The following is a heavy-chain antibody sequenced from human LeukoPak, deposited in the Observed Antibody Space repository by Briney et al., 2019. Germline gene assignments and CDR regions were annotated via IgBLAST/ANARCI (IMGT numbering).Heavy chain of an antibody. CDR1: GGSFSGYY. CDR2: INHSGST. Sequence: PSETLSLTCAVYGGSFSGYYWSWIRQPPGKGLEWIGEINHSGSTNYNPSLKSRVTISVDTSKNQFSLKLSSVTPADTAVYYCARGYFWAIAVAGYYFDYWGQGTLVTVSS. V-gene: IGHV4-34*01. CDR3: ARGYFWAIAVAGYYFDY. D-gene: IGHD6-19*01. J-gene: IGHJ4*02.